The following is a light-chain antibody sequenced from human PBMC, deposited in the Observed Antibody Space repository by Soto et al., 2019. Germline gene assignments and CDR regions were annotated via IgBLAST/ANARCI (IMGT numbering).Light chain of an antibody. CDR1: QTVRNN. CDR2: GAS. J-gene: IGKJ5*01. V-gene: IGKV3-15*01. CDR3: QQDDQWPIT. Sequence: EFVLTESPGTLSFSTGETATLSCRASQTVRNNYLAWYQQKPGQAPRLLIYGASARALGIPDRFSGSGSGTEFSFTVTSLQSEDFAVYYCQQDDQWPITFGQGTRLAIK.